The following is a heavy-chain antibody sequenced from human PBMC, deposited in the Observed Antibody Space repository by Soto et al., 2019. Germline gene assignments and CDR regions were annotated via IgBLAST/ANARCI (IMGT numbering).Heavy chain of an antibody. V-gene: IGHV1-3*01. D-gene: IGHD2-2*01. CDR3: ARTRVPAAMWHYYYGMDV. Sequence: QVQLVQSGAEVKKPGASVKVSCKASGYTFTSYAMHWVRQAPGQRLEWMGWINAGNGNTKYSQKFQGRVTITRDTSASTSYMELSSLRSEDTAVYYCARTRVPAAMWHYYYGMDVWGQGTTVTVSS. CDR1: GYTFTSYA. CDR2: INAGNGNT. J-gene: IGHJ6*02.